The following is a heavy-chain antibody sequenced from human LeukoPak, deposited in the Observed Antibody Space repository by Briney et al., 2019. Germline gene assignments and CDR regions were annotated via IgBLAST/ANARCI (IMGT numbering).Heavy chain of an antibody. D-gene: IGHD4-23*01. CDR2: VYHTGST. J-gene: IGHJ4*02. Sequence: ASETLSLTCTVPGGSISYGVYYWSWIRQHPGKGLEWIGHVYHTGSTYYNPSLKSRVTISMDTSKNQFSLKLTSVTAADTAVYYCARVGAVTTVVTMYYLDYWGQGTLVTVSS. CDR3: ARVGAVTTVVTMYYLDY. CDR1: GGSISYGVYY. V-gene: IGHV4-31*03.